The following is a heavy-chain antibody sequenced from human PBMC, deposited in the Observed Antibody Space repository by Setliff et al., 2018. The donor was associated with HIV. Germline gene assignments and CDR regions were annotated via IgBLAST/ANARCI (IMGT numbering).Heavy chain of an antibody. J-gene: IGHJ2*01. V-gene: IGHV3-15*05. CDR3: VGHYYDPLTGYYVWFFDV. CDR2: IKSKSDGGTT. D-gene: IGHD3-9*01. Sequence: GGSLRLSCATSGFIFTNAWMSWVRQSPRKGLEWLARIKSKSDGGTTSYAAPVKDRFTISRDDSRNTLYLQMNSMKSDDTATYYCVGHYYDPLTGYYVWFFDVWGRGTRVTAPQ. CDR1: GFIFTNAW.